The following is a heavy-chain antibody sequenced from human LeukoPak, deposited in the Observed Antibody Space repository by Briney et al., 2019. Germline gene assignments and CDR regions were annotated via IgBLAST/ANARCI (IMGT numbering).Heavy chain of an antibody. Sequence: GASVKVSCKAPGYTFTGYYMHWVRQAPGQGLEWMGWVHPNSGNTAYAQKFQGRVTMTRDTSISTAYMEVSGLRSDDTAVYFCARGPRNDPWGQGTLVTVSS. D-gene: IGHD1-14*01. CDR1: GYTFTGYY. CDR3: ARGPRNDP. V-gene: IGHV1-8*02. J-gene: IGHJ5*02. CDR2: VHPNSGNT.